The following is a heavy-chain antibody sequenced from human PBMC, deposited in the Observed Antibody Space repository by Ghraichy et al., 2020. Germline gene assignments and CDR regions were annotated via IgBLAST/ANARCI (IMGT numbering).Heavy chain of an antibody. Sequence: GESLNISCAASGFTVSSNYMSWVRQAPGKWLEWVSIMYSGGNTYYADSVQGRFTISRDYSKNTLYLQMKSLRAEDTAVYYCARVLSGYYYHFQHWGQGTLVTVSS. D-gene: IGHD3-22*01. V-gene: IGHV3-53*01. CDR2: MYSGGNT. J-gene: IGHJ1*01. CDR3: ARVLSGYYYHFQH. CDR1: GFTVSSNY.